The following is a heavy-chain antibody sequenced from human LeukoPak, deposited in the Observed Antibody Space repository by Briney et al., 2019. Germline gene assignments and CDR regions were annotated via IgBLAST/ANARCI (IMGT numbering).Heavy chain of an antibody. Sequence: GASVKVSCKASGYTFISYGISWVRQAPGQGLEWMGWISAYNGNTNYAQKLQGRVTMTTDTSTSTAYMELRSLRSDDTAVYYCARHRAYSSSSPFDYWGQGTLVTVSP. V-gene: IGHV1-18*01. CDR2: ISAYNGNT. D-gene: IGHD6-6*01. J-gene: IGHJ4*02. CDR3: ARHRAYSSSSPFDY. CDR1: GYTFISYG.